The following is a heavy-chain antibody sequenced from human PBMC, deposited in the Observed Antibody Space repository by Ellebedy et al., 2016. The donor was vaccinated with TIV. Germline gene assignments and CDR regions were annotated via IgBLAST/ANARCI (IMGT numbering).Heavy chain of an antibody. CDR2: ISYSGSS. CDR3: ARWIVVAGGFDY. V-gene: IGHV4-39*01. D-gene: IGHD6-19*01. CDR1: GGSISSSSYY. Sequence: MPSETLSLTCTVSGGSISSSSYYWGWIRQPPGKGLEWIGGISYSGSSYYNPSLKSRVTISVDTSKNQFSLKLISVIAADTAVYYCARWIVVAGGFDYWGQGTLVTVSS. J-gene: IGHJ4*02.